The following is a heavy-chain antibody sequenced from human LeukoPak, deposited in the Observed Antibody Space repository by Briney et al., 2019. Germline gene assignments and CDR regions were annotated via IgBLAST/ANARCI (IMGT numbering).Heavy chain of an antibody. CDR1: GFTFTTAW. Sequence: SGGSLRLSCAGSGFTFTTAWMSWVRQAPGKGLEWVARIKSRPDGGAADYAAPVKGRFAISRDDSKDTLYLQMNSLKTEDTAVYFCTRGGSAFDHWGQGALVTVSS. V-gene: IGHV3-15*01. CDR3: TRGGSAFDH. CDR2: IKSRPDGGAA. J-gene: IGHJ4*02. D-gene: IGHD2-15*01.